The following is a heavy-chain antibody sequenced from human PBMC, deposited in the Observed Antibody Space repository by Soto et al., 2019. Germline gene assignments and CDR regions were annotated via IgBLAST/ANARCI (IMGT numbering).Heavy chain of an antibody. V-gene: IGHV4-39*01. CDR3: ARSPKFYGEHYIDV. J-gene: IGHJ6*03. CDR1: GGSISGISYY. Sequence: SETLSLPCTVSGGSISGISYYWGWIRQPPGKGLEWIGSIYYSGFPYYNPSLKSRVTISVDTSKNQFSLKLSSVTAADTAVYYCARSPKFYGEHYIDVWGKGTTVTVSS. CDR2: IYYSGFP. D-gene: IGHD4-17*01.